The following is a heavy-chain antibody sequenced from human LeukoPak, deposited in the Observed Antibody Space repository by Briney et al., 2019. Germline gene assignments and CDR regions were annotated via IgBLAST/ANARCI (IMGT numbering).Heavy chain of an antibody. CDR2: ISAYNGDT. CDR3: ARSRLGVLDY. CDR1: GYTFATYG. Sequence: ASVKVSCKASGYTFATYGVTFVRQASGQGLEWVGWISAYNGDTDYAQKLQGRVTMTTDTSTSTAYMELRNLKSDDTAVYYCARSRLGVLDYWGQGTLVTVSS. V-gene: IGHV1-18*01. J-gene: IGHJ4*02. D-gene: IGHD1-26*01.